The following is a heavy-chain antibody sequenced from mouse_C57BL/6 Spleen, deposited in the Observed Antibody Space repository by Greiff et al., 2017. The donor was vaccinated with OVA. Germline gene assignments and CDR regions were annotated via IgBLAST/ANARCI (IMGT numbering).Heavy chain of an antibody. D-gene: IGHD2-1*01. Sequence: QVQLQQSGAELMKPGASVKLSCKATGYTFTGYWIEWVKQRPGHGLEWIGEILTGSGSTNYNEKFKGKATFTADTSSNTAYMQLSSLTTEDSAIYYCAMGIWGNFHYYAMDYWGQGTSVTVSS. V-gene: IGHV1-9*01. CDR1: GYTFTGYW. CDR3: AMGIWGNFHYYAMDY. J-gene: IGHJ4*01. CDR2: ILTGSGST.